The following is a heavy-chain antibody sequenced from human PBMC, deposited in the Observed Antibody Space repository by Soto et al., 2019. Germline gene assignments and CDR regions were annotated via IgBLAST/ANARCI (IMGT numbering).Heavy chain of an antibody. V-gene: IGHV1-18*01. CDR1: GYTFTSYG. Sequence: QVQLVQSGAEVKKPGASVKVSCKTSGYTFTSYGISWVRQAPGQGLEWMGWISAYNGNTNYAQKLQDRVTMTTDTSTTHAYMELRSLRSDGTAVYYCARGGVRPYYYYGMDVWGQGTTVTVSS. CDR2: ISAYNGNT. J-gene: IGHJ6*02. D-gene: IGHD3-16*01. CDR3: ARGGVRPYYYYGMDV.